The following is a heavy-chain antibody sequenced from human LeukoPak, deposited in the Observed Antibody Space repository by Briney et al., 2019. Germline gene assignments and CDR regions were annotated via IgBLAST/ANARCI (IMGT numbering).Heavy chain of an antibody. CDR3: AKILGYCSSTSCQRPTEPNAFDI. CDR1: GFTFSSYA. V-gene: IGHV3-30-3*02. Sequence: GGSVRLSCAASGFTFSSYAMHWVRQAPGKGLEWVAVISYDGSNKYYADSVKGRFTIFRDNSKNTLYLQMNSLRAKDTAVYYCAKILGYCSSTSCQRPTEPNAFDIWGQGTMVTVSS. CDR2: ISYDGSNK. D-gene: IGHD2-2*01. J-gene: IGHJ3*02.